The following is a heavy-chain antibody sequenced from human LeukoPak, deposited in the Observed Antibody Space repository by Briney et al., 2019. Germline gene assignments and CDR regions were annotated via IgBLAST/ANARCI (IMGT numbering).Heavy chain of an antibody. D-gene: IGHD2-21*01. CDR3: TRFSTASSRPAYY. J-gene: IGHJ4*02. V-gene: IGHV4-38-2*01. CDR2: IYHSGIA. CDR1: GYSISTGYY. Sequence: SETLSLTCAVSGYSISTGYYWGWIRQSPGKGLEWIGNIYHSGIAHYNPSLQGRVTLSVDTSKNQFSLNLNSVTAADTAVYYCTRFSTASSRPAYYWGQGTLVIVSS.